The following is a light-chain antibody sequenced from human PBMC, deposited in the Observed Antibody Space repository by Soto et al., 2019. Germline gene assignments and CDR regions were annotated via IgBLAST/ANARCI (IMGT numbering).Light chain of an antibody. CDR2: DAS. V-gene: IGKV3-11*01. Sequence: EIVLTQSPATLSLSPGERATLSCRASQIVGTYLAWYQQKPGQAPRLLIYDASNRATGIPARFSGSGSGTDFTLTISSLESEDCAVYYCQHRTNWPPFTFGPGTKVDIK. CDR3: QHRTNWPPFT. CDR1: QIVGTY. J-gene: IGKJ3*01.